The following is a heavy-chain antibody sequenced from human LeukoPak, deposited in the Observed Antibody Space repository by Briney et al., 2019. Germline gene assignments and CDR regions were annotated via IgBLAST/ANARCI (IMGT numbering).Heavy chain of an antibody. CDR3: ARDDYGGGTYAY. J-gene: IGHJ4*02. CDR2: IYYSGST. Sequence: TLSLTCTVSGVSISSSSYYWGWIRQPPGKGLEWIGYIYYSGSTYYNPSLKSRVTISVDTSKNQFSLKLSSVTAADTAVYYCARDDYGGGTYAYWGQGTLVTVSS. V-gene: IGHV4-31*03. CDR1: GVSISSSSYY. D-gene: IGHD4-23*01.